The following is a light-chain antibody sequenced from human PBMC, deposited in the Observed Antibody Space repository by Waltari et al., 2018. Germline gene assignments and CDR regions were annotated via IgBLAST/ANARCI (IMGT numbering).Light chain of an antibody. CDR1: QSLISW. V-gene: IGKV1-5*03. CDR2: KAS. Sequence: DIQMTQSPSTLSASVGDRVTITCRASQSLISWLAWYKKKPGKAPKLLIYKASTLESGVPSRFSGSGSGTEFTLTISSLQPDDFATYYCQQYNSYPLTFGGGTKVEIK. CDR3: QQYNSYPLT. J-gene: IGKJ4*01.